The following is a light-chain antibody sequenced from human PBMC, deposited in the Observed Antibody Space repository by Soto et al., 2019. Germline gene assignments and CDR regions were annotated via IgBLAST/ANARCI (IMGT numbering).Light chain of an antibody. CDR1: SSDVGGYNY. Sequence: QSALTQPPSASGSPGQSVTISCTGTSSDVGGYNYVSWYQQHPGKAPKLMIYDVNKWPSGVPDRFSGSKSGNTASLTVSGLQADDEADYYCSSYAGSNNLIFGGGTQLTV. CDR3: SSYAGSNNLI. CDR2: DVN. V-gene: IGLV2-8*01. J-gene: IGLJ7*01.